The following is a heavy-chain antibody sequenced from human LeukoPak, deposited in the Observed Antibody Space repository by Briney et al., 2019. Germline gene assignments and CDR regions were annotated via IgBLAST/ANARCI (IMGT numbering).Heavy chain of an antibody. D-gene: IGHD3-9*01. V-gene: IGHV4-34*01. CDR2: INHSGST. CDR3: ARVPRYFDWLPHKDAFDI. CDR1: GGSFSGYY. Sequence: SETLSLTCAVYGGSFSGYYWSWIRQPPGKGLEWIGEINHSGSTNYNPSLKSRVTISVDTSKNQFSLKLSSLTAADTAVYYCARVPRYFDWLPHKDAFDIWGQGTMVTVSS. J-gene: IGHJ3*02.